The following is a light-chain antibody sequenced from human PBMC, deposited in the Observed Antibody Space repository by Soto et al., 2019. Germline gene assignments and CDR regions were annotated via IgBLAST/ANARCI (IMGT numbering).Light chain of an antibody. CDR1: SSNIRVNY. Sequence: VSTQPPTSYAAPGHHVTPSCSGTSSNIRVNYVSWYQQKVPGTVPKLLSYENNKRPSGIPDRFSASKSGTTATLGITGLQTGXEADYYCATWDTSLSGADFGSGTKGTVL. CDR2: ENN. CDR3: ATWDTSLSGAD. V-gene: IGLV1-51*01. J-gene: IGLJ1*01.